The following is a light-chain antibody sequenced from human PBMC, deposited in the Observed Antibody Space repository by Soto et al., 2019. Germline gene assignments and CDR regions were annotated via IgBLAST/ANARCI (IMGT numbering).Light chain of an antibody. CDR1: SSDVGGYNY. J-gene: IGLJ1*01. CDR2: EVG. Sequence: QSVLTQPPSASGSFGQSVTISCTGTSSDVGGYNYVSWYQQYPGKAPKLMIYEVGERPSGVPDRFSGSKSGNTASLTVSGLQADDEADYYCSSYSGTNYHYVFGTGTKVTVL. CDR3: SSYSGTNYHYV. V-gene: IGLV2-8*01.